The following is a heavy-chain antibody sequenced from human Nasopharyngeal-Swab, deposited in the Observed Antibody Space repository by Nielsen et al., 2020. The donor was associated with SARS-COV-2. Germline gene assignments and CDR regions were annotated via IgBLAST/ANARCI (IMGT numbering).Heavy chain of an antibody. D-gene: IGHD4-17*01. V-gene: IGHV3-30*03. J-gene: IGHJ4*02. CDR2: IAYDASNE. Sequence: VRQAPGKGLEWVAFIAYDASNECYGDSVKGRFSISRDSSKNTLYLQMDSLRGEDTAVYYCARDAPAHYGAFYWGRGTLVTVSS. CDR3: ARDAPAHYGAFY.